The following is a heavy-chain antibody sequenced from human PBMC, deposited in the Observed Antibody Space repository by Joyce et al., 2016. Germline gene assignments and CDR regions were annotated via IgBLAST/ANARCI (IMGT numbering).Heavy chain of an antibody. V-gene: IGHV3-48*02. J-gene: IGHJ4*02. CDR3: TRENIGVYGTEGLHY. CDR1: GFTFSSYA. D-gene: IGHD6-19*01. Sequence: DVQLVESGGGLVQPGGSLRLSCAASGFTFSSYAMHWVRQAPGKGLEWVSYITRSFTIYYADSVKGRFTISRDNAEDSLFLQMNNLRDEDTARYYCTRENIGVYGTEGLHYWGQGALVTVS. CDR2: ITRSFTI.